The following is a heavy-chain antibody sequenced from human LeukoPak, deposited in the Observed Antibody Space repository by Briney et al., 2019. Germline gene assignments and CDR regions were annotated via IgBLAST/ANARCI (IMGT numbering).Heavy chain of an antibody. CDR2: IYSGGST. CDR1: GGSISSGGYY. V-gene: IGHV3-66*01. CDR3: ARDLYYYDSSGYSYYYGMDV. Sequence: LSLTCTVSGGSISSGGYYWSWIRQHPGKGLEWVSVIYSGGSTYYADSVKGRFTISRDNSKNTLYLQMNSLRAEDTAVYYCARDLYYYDSSGYSYYYGMDVWGQGTTVTVSS. J-gene: IGHJ6*02. D-gene: IGHD3-22*01.